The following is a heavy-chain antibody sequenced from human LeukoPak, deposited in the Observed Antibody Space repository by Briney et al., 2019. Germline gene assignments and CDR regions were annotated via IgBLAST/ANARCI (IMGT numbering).Heavy chain of an antibody. CDR1: GGSISSSSYY. CDR3: ARVSGYYDI. J-gene: IGHJ4*02. Sequence: SETLSLTCTVSGGSISSSSYYWGWIRQPPGKGLEWIGSIYYSGSTYYNPSLKSRVTISVDTSKNQFSLKLSSVTAADTAVYYCARVSGYYDIWGQGTLVTVSS. CDR2: IYYSGST. V-gene: IGHV4-39*07. D-gene: IGHD3-22*01.